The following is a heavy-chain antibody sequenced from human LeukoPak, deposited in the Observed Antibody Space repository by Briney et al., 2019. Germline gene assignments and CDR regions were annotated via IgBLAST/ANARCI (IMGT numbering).Heavy chain of an antibody. D-gene: IGHD1-14*01. V-gene: IGHV3-21*01. CDR3: PRARSTGVSRYFDY. Sequence: GGSLRLSCAASGFTFSSYSMNWVRQAPGKGLECVSSISSSSSYIYYADSVNGLFTNYRDNAKNSLYLQMNSLKAEDTSCAYGPRARSTGVSRYFDYWGQGTLVTVSS. J-gene: IGHJ4*02. CDR2: ISSSSSYI. CDR1: GFTFSSYS.